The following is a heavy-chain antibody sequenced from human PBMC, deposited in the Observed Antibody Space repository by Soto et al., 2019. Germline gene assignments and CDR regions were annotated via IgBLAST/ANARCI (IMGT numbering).Heavy chain of an antibody. CDR2: ISSTTNYI. V-gene: IGHV3-21*06. CDR1: GFTFTRYS. J-gene: IGHJ4*02. CDR3: ARESEDLSSNLDY. Sequence: GGSLRLSCAASGFTFTRYSMNWVRQAPGKGLEWVASISSTTNYIYYGESLKGRLTISRDNTKNSMYLQMNTLRAEDTAVYYCARESEDLSSNLDYWGQGTLVTVSS.